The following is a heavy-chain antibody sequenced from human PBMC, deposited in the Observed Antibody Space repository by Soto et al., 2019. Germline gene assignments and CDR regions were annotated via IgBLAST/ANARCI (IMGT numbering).Heavy chain of an antibody. CDR3: GREAQPSGIPVRMLDY. V-gene: IGHV1-69*12. CDR1: GGTFSSYA. D-gene: IGHD3-10*01. Sequence: QVQLVQSGAEVKKPGSSVKVSCKASGGTFSSYAISWVRQAPGQGLEWMGGIIPIFGTANYAQKFQGRVTITADECTSTAYMELSSVRSEDTAVYYWGREAQPSGIPVRMLDYWSQGNLVTLSS. J-gene: IGHJ4*02. CDR2: IIPIFGTA.